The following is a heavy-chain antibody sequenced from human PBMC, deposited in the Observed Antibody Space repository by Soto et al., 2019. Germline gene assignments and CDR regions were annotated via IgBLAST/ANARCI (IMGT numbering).Heavy chain of an antibody. J-gene: IGHJ4*02. D-gene: IGHD6-19*01. CDR3: ARSGSGWYYFDY. Sequence: SETLSLTCAVSGVSISGSHWWSWVRQPPGKGLEWIAEIYHSGSTNYKPSLKRRVTISVDKSKNQFSLELTSVTAADTAVYYCARSGSGWYYFDYWGQGALVTVSS. CDR1: GVSISGSHW. CDR2: IYHSGST. V-gene: IGHV4-4*02.